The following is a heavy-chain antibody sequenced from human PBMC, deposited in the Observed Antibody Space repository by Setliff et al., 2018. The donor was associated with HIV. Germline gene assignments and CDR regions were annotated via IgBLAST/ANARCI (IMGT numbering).Heavy chain of an antibody. CDR2: VNHNGNI. Sequence: SETLSLTCGLNAVPFSNYYWNWIRQSPGKGLEWIVEVNHNGNINYNPSLKSRVTVSVDTSKTQYSLKMISVTAADTAMYYCAISIVGVTSEMYWAQGTLVTVSS. CDR1: AVPFSNYY. V-gene: IGHV4-34*01. J-gene: IGHJ4*02. CDR3: AISIVGVTSEMY. D-gene: IGHD2-21*02.